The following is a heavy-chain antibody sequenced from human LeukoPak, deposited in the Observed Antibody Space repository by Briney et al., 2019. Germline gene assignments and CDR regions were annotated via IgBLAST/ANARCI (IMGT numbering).Heavy chain of an antibody. Sequence: SGRSLRLSCAASGFTLSIFSMNWVPHAPRRGLECVSCITSSSDYIYYADSVKGRFTISRDNAKNSLYLQMNSLRAEDTAVYYCASYSGYYWGQGTLVTVSS. CDR1: GFTLSIFS. CDR3: ASYSGYY. J-gene: IGHJ4*02. D-gene: IGHD5-12*01. V-gene: IGHV3-21*01. CDR2: ITSSSDYI.